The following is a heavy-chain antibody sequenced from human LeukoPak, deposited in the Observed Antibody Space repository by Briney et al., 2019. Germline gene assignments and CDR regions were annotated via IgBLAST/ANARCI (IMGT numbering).Heavy chain of an antibody. V-gene: IGHV3-23*01. CDR2: ISGSGAGAGT. CDR1: GFTFSTYA. CDR3: VKGRLTPDN. J-gene: IGHJ4*02. Sequence: GGSLRLSCAASGFTFSTYAMSWVRQAPGEGLEFVSGISGSGAGAGTYYGDSVKGRFTVSRDNSRKTLDLQMDNLRAEDTAVYYCVKGRLTPDNWGQGTLVTVSS.